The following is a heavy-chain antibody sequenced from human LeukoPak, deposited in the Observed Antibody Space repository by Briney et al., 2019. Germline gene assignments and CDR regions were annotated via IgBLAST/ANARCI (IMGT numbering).Heavy chain of an antibody. V-gene: IGHV1-46*01. Sequence: GASVNVSCKASGYTFTSYNMQWVRQAPGQGLEWMGIINPSGGSTSYAQKLQGRVTMTRDTSTSTVYMELSSLRSEDTAVYYCARRNSIAVADYWGQGTLVTVSS. CDR3: ARRNSIAVADY. CDR2: INPSGGST. D-gene: IGHD6-19*01. J-gene: IGHJ4*02. CDR1: GYTFTSYN.